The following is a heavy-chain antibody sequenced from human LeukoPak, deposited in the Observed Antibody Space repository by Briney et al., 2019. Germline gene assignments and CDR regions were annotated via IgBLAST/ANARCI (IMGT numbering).Heavy chain of an antibody. D-gene: IGHD3-3*01. CDR1: GYTFTNYY. Sequence: ASVKVSCKASGYTFTNYYMHWVRQAPGQGLEWMGVIDPSAGSTTYAQKFQGRVTMTRDTATSTVYMELRSLRSDDTAVYYCARGDFWSGYAYYFDYWGQGTLVTVSS. CDR3: ARGDFWSGYAYYFDY. J-gene: IGHJ4*02. V-gene: IGHV1-46*01. CDR2: IDPSAGST.